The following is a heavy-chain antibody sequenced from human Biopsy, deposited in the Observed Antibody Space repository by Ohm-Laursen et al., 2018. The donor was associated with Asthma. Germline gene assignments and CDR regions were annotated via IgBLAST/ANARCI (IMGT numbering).Heavy chain of an antibody. CDR2: IYSGGTS. CDR1: GFAVSRDH. V-gene: IGHV3-53*01. J-gene: IGHJ4*02. CDR3: ARGDSSNWSHYYFDY. Sequence: SLRLSCAASGFAVSRDHMFWVHQAPGKGLEWVSVIYSGGTSHTVDSVRGRFTISRDYSKNTLYLQMHSLRAEDTAVYYCARGDSSNWSHYYFDYWGQGTLVTVSS. D-gene: IGHD3-22*01.